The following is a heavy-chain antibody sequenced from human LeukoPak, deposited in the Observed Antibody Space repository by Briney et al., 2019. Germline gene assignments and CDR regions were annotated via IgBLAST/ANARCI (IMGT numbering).Heavy chain of an antibody. D-gene: IGHD4-11*01. CDR1: GGTFSSYA. Sequence: GASVKVSCKASGGTFSSYAISWVRQAPGQGLEWMGGIIPIFGTANYAQKFQGRVTITADESTSTAYMELSSLRSEDTAVYYCASSWVKHRAVTTYEDYYYYYMDVWGKGTTVTISS. J-gene: IGHJ6*03. CDR2: IIPIFGTA. CDR3: ASSWVKHRAVTTYEDYYYYYMDV. V-gene: IGHV1-69*13.